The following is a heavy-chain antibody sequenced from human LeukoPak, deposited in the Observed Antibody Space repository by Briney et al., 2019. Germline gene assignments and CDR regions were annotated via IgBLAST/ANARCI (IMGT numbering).Heavy chain of an antibody. Sequence: AGGSLRLSCAVYGITLSNYGMSWVRQAPGKGLEWVAGISGSGGGTVYADSVKGRFTISRDNPKNTLYLQMNSLRAEDTAVYFCAKRGVVIRVVLVGFHKEAYYFDSWGQGALVTVSS. D-gene: IGHD3-10*01. CDR1: GITLSNYG. CDR3: AKRGVVIRVVLVGFHKEAYYFDS. CDR2: ISGSGGGT. V-gene: IGHV3-23*01. J-gene: IGHJ4*02.